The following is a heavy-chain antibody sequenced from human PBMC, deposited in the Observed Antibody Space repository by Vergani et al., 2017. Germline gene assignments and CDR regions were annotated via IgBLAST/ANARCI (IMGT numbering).Heavy chain of an antibody. CDR1: GFTFSRFS. CDR3: ARDLRLLYNRFDP. V-gene: IGHV3-33*08. Sequence: VDLVESGGGLVQPGGSLRLSCTASGFTFSRFSMNWVRRAPGKGLEWVAVTWYDGNNKQYADSVKGRFTISRDNSKSTMYLQMNSLRDEDTGVYYCARDLRLLYNRFDPWGQGTLVTVSS. D-gene: IGHD1-14*01. J-gene: IGHJ5*02. CDR2: TWYDGNNK.